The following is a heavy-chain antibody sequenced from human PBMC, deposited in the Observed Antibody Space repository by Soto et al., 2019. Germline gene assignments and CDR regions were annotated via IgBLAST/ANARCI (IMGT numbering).Heavy chain of an antibody. CDR1: GGSFSGYY. V-gene: IGHV4-34*01. CDR3: ARVGPWVPYYYDSSPYTFENWFDP. J-gene: IGHJ5*02. Sequence: PSETLSLTCAVYGGSFSGYYWSWIRQPPGKGLELIGEINHSGSTNYNPSLKSRVTISVDTSKNQFSLKLSSVTAADTAVYYCARVGPWVPYYYDSSPYTFENWFDPWGQGTLVTVSS. CDR2: INHSGST. D-gene: IGHD3-22*01.